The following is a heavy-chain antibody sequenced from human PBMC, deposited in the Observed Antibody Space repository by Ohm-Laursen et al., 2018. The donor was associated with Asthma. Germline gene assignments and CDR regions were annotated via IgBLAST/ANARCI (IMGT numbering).Heavy chain of an antibody. CDR3: ARETTTGSQNIHYYDLDV. CDR1: GFTFSSYA. J-gene: IGHJ6*02. CDR2: IIGSGADT. D-gene: IGHD1-14*01. V-gene: IGHV3-23*01. Sequence: SLRLSCAASGFTFSSYAMSWVRQAPGKGLECVSAIIGSGADTYYADSVKGRFTISRDNSKNTLYLQMNTLRAEDTAVYYCARETTTGSQNIHYYDLDVWGQGTTVIVSS.